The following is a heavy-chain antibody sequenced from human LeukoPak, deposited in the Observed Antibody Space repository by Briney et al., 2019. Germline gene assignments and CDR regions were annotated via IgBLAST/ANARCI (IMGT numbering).Heavy chain of an antibody. J-gene: IGHJ5*02. D-gene: IGHD4-23*01. CDR3: ARDNSVEDTAWWFDP. CDR2: INPSGGST. V-gene: IGHV1-46*01. Sequence: ASVKVSCKASGYTFTSYYIHWVRQAPGQGLEWMGIINPSGGSTNYAQQFQGRVTLARDMSRRADCMELSSLRSEDTAVYYCARDNSVEDTAWWFDPWGQGTLVTVSS. CDR1: GYTFTSYY.